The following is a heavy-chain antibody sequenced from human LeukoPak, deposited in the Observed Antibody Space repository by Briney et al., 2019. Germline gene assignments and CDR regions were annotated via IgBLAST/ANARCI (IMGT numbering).Heavy chain of an antibody. CDR2: IIPIFGIA. CDR3: ARDAGYCSSTSCPNDYYYYGMDV. CDR1: GGTFSSYA. J-gene: IGHJ6*02. D-gene: IGHD2-2*01. V-gene: IGHV1-69*04. Sequence: SVKVSCKASGGTFSSYAISWVRQAPGQGLEWMGRIIPIFGIASYAQKFQGRVTITADKSTSTAYMELSSLRSEDTAVYYCARDAGYCSSTSCPNDYYYYGMDVWGQGTTVTVSS.